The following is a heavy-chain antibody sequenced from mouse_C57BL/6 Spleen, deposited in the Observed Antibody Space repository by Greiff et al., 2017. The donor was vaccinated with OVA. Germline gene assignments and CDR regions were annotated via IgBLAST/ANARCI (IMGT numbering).Heavy chain of an antibody. CDR3: ARGQLGRLGFAY. CDR2: INPNNGGT. Sequence: VHVKQSGPELVKPGASVKIPCKASGYTFTDYSMDWVKQSHGKSLEWIGDINPNNGGTIYNQKFKGKATLTVDKSSSTAYMELRSLTSEDTAVYYCARGQLGRLGFAYWGQGTLVTVSA. V-gene: IGHV1-18*01. J-gene: IGHJ3*01. D-gene: IGHD4-1*02. CDR1: GYTFTDYS.